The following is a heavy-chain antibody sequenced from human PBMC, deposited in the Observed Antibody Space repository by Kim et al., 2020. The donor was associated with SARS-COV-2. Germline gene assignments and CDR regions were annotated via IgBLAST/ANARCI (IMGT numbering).Heavy chain of an antibody. V-gene: IGHV4-30-2*05. D-gene: IGHD2-15*01. Sequence: SLKSRVTISVDTSKNQFSLKLSSVTAAETAVYYCARDHLFDIVVLYGMDVWGQGTTVTVSS. CDR3: ARDHLFDIVVLYGMDV. J-gene: IGHJ6*02.